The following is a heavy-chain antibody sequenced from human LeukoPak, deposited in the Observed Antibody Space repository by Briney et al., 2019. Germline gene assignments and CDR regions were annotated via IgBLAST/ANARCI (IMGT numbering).Heavy chain of an antibody. V-gene: IGHV4-38-2*02. J-gene: IGHJ4*02. D-gene: IGHD1-26*01. CDR3: ARVPSYRGQVDRPFDF. Sequence: PSETLSLTCTVSGGSISSGYYWGWIRQPPGKGLEWIGSSYHSGTMFYNPSLKSRVTISVDTSKNQFSLKLSSVTAADTAVYYCARVPSYRGQVDRPFDFWGQGTLVTVSS. CDR1: GGSISSGYY. CDR2: SYHSGTM.